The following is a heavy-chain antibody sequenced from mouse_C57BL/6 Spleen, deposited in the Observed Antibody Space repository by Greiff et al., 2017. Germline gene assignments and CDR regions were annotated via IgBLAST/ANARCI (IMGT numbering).Heavy chain of an antibody. D-gene: IGHD1-1*01. CDR3: ARRSYGSRGLDY. V-gene: IGHV1-47*01. Sequence: VQVVESGAELVKPGASVKMSCKASGYTFTTYPLEWMKQNHGKSLEWIGNFHPYNDDTKYNEKFKGKATLTVEKSSSTVYLELSRLTSDDSAVYYCARRSYGSRGLDYWGQGTTLTVSS. CDR1: GYTFTTYP. CDR2: FHPYNDDT. J-gene: IGHJ2*01.